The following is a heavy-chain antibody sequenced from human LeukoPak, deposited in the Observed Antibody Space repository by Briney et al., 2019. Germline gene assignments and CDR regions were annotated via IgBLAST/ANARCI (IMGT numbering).Heavy chain of an antibody. CDR2: ISSSSSYI. Sequence: GGSLRLSCAASGFTFSSYNMNWVRQAPGKGLEWVSSISSSSSYIYYADSVKGRFTISRDNAKNSLYLQMNSLRAEDTAVYYCVRSGYCSGGSCYSASPIDYWGQGTLVTVSS. J-gene: IGHJ4*02. V-gene: IGHV3-21*01. D-gene: IGHD2-15*01. CDR3: VRSGYCSGGSCYSASPIDY. CDR1: GFTFSSYN.